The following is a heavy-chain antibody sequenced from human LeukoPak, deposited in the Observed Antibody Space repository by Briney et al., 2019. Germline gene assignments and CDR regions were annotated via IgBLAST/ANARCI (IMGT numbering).Heavy chain of an antibody. J-gene: IGHJ5*02. Sequence: SETLSLTCTVSGGSISSGDYYWSWIRQPPGKGLEWIGYIYYSGSTYYNPSLKSRVTISVDTSKNQFSLKLGSVTAADTAVYYCARDNYGSGSHAPGVWFDPWGQGTLVTVSS. D-gene: IGHD3-10*01. V-gene: IGHV4-30-4*01. CDR2: IYYSGST. CDR3: ARDNYGSGSHAPGVWFDP. CDR1: GGSISSGDYY.